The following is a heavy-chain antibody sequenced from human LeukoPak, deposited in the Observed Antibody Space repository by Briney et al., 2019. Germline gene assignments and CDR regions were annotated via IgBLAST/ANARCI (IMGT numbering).Heavy chain of an antibody. CDR1: GGSISSYY. D-gene: IGHD6-19*01. Sequence: PSETLSLTCTVSGGSISSYYWSWIRQPPGKGLEWIGYIYYSGSTNYSPSLKSRVTISVDTSKNQFSLKLSSVTAADTAVYYCARGIAVGFDYWGQGTLVTVSS. CDR3: ARGIAVGFDY. J-gene: IGHJ4*02. CDR2: IYYSGST. V-gene: IGHV4-59*01.